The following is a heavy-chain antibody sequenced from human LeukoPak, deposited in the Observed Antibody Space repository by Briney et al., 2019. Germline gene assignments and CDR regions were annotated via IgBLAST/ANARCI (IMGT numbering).Heavy chain of an antibody. CDR3: ARRISLIRGVSEGPGFDP. Sequence: GASVKVSCKASGYTFTGYYMHWVRQAPGQGLEWMGWINPNSGGTNYAQKFQGRVTMTRDTSITTAYMELSRLKSDDTAVYYCARRISLIRGVSEGPGFDPWGQGTLVSVSS. D-gene: IGHD3-10*01. CDR2: INPNSGGT. CDR1: GYTFTGYY. J-gene: IGHJ5*02. V-gene: IGHV1-2*02.